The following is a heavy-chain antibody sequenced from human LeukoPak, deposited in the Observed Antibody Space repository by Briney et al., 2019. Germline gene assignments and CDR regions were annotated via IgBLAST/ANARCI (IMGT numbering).Heavy chain of an antibody. J-gene: IGHJ6*02. D-gene: IGHD5-18*01. Sequence: GGSLRLSCAASGFTFSNYAMTGVRQAPGKGLEWVSVISGSGGSTYYADSVKGRVTISRDTSKSTLYLEMSSLRAEDTAIYYCAKNSYGYYYYAMDVWGQGTTVTVSS. CDR2: ISGSGGST. CDR3: AKNSYGYYYYAMDV. V-gene: IGHV3-23*01. CDR1: GFTFSNYA.